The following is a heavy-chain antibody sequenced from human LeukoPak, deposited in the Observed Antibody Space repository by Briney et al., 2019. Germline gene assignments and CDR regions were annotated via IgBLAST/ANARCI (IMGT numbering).Heavy chain of an antibody. CDR1: GDSITNYY. CDR3: ARLGAGYNDAFDI. D-gene: IGHD5-24*01. J-gene: IGHJ3*02. CDR2: IYYSGST. V-gene: IGHV4-59*12. Sequence: SETLSLTCTVSGDSITNYYWSWIRQPAGKGLEWIGYIYYSGSTYYNPSLKSRVTISVDTSKNQFSLKLSSVTAADTAVYYCARLGAGYNDAFDIWGQGTMVTVSS.